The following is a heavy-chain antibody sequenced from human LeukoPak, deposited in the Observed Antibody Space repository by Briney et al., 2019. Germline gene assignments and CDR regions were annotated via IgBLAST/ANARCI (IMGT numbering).Heavy chain of an antibody. V-gene: IGHV2-70*04. CDR2: IDWDDDT. J-gene: IGHJ4*02. CDR1: GFSLSTSRMR. CDR3: ARSAYCGGDCYHFDY. Sequence: SGPTLVNPTQTLTLTCTFSGFSLSTSRMRVSWIRQPPGKALEWLARIDWDDDTFYSTSLKTRLNISKATSKDQVVLTMTNMDPVDTATYYCARSAYCGGDCYHFDYWGQGTLVTVSS. D-gene: IGHD2-21*02.